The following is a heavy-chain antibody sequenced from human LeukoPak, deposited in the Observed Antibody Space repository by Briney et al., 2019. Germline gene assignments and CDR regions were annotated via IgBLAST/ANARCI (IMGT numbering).Heavy chain of an antibody. V-gene: IGHV3-30*02. J-gene: IGHJ6*02. CDR2: IRYDGSNK. Sequence: GGSLRLSCAASGFTFSSYGMHWVRQAPGKGLEWVAFIRYDGSNKYYADSVKGRFTISRDNSKNTLYLQMNSLRAEDTAVYYCARPDPPRQLYYYGMDVWGQGTTVTVSS. CDR3: ARPDPPRQLYYYGMDV. D-gene: IGHD1-1*01. CDR1: GFTFSSYG.